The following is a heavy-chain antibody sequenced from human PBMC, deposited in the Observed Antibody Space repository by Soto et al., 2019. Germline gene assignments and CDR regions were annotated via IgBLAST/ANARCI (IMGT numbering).Heavy chain of an antibody. V-gene: IGHV3-23*01. CDR2: ISGSGGST. D-gene: IGHD6-19*01. Sequence: EVQLLESGGGSVQPGGSLRLSCATSGFTFSSYAMSWVRQAPGKGLEWVSGISGSGGSTNYADSAEGRFTISRDNSKNTLYLQMSSLRAEDTAVYYCAKAGGIAVPGSHLDYWGQGTLVTVSS. CDR3: AKAGGIAVPGSHLDY. CDR1: GFTFSSYA. J-gene: IGHJ4*02.